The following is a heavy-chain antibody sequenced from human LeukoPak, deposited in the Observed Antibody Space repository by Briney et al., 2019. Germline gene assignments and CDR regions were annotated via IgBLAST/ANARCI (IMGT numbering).Heavy chain of an antibody. CDR2: IYYSGST. J-gene: IGHJ3*02. V-gene: IGHV4-59*01. CDR1: GGSISSYH. CDR3: ARGIAVAGRAFDI. Sequence: PSETLSLTCTVSGGSISSYHWSWIRQPPGKGLEWIGYIYYSGSTNYNPSLKSRVTISVDTSKNQFSLKLSSVTAADTAVYYCARGIAVAGRAFDIWGQGTMVTVSS. D-gene: IGHD6-19*01.